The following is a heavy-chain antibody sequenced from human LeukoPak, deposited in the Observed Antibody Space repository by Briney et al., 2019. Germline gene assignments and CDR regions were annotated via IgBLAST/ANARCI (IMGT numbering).Heavy chain of an antibody. CDR1: GGSVTSYY. J-gene: IGHJ5*02. Sequence: SETLSLTCTVSGGSVTSYYWTWMRQSPGKGLEWIGYVHYSGTTNYNPSLTSRVTMSLDTSRNQFSLKLSSVTAADTAVYYCARVHGAIWFGVNWFDPWGQGTLVTVSS. CDR2: VHYSGTT. CDR3: ARVHGAIWFGVNWFDP. V-gene: IGHV4-59*02. D-gene: IGHD3-10*01.